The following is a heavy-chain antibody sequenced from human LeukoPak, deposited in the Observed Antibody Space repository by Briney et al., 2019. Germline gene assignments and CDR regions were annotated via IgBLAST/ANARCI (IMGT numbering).Heavy chain of an antibody. CDR1: GYTFTGYY. D-gene: IGHD3-10*01. J-gene: IGHJ6*02. Sequence: ASVKVSCKASGYTFTGYYMHWVRQAPGQGLEWMGWFNPNSGGTNYAQKFQGRVTMTRDTSISTAYMELSRLRSDDTAVYYCARVVLYGSGRLSWPNYGMDVWGQGTTVTVSS. CDR2: FNPNSGGT. CDR3: ARVVLYGSGRLSWPNYGMDV. V-gene: IGHV1-2*02.